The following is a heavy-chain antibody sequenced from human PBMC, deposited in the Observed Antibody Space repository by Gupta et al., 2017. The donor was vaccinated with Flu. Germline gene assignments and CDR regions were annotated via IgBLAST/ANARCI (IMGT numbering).Heavy chain of an antibody. J-gene: IGHJ3*02. V-gene: IGHV3-74*01. CDR3: AADRDRSGYYYAFDI. D-gene: IGHD3-22*01. Sequence: EVQLVESGGGLVQPGGSLRLSCAASGFTLRSYWMHWVRQAPGKGLVWVSRISIDGSGTNYADSVKGRFTVSRDNAKNTLYLQMNSLRAEDTAIYYCAADRDRSGYYYAFDIWGQGTMVTVS. CDR1: GFTLRSYW. CDR2: ISIDGSGT.